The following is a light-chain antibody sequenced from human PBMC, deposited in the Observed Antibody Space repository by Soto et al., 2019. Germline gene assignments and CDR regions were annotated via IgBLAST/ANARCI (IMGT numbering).Light chain of an antibody. CDR1: QYINTR. CDR3: QPYNNWPLT. CDR2: DTS. Sequence: EIVLTQSPATLSLSPGERATLSCRASQYINTRLAWYQHRPGQAPRLLIYDTSTRATGVPARFSGSRSGPEFTLTINSLQSEDFAIYYCQPYNNWPLTFGGGTKVDIK. J-gene: IGKJ4*01. V-gene: IGKV3-15*01.